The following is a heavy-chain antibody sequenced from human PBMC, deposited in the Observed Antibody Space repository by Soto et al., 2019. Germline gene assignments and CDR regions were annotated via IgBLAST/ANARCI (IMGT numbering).Heavy chain of an antibody. CDR3: ARDLELRFLAGMDV. CDR1: GFTFSSYS. Sequence: GGSLRLSCAASGFTFSSYSMNWVRQAPGKGLEWVSSISSSSSYIYYADSVKGRFIISRDNAKNSLYLQMNSLRAEDTAVYYCARDLELRFLAGMDVWGQGTTVTVSS. V-gene: IGHV3-21*01. D-gene: IGHD3-3*01. J-gene: IGHJ6*02. CDR2: ISSSSSYI.